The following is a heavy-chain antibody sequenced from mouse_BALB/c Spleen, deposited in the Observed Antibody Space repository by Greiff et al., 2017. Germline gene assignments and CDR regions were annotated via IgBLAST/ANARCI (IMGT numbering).Heavy chain of an antibody. CDR1: GFSLTSYG. CDR3: ARESYWYFDV. V-gene: IGHV2-9*02. J-gene: IGHJ1*01. Sequence: VKLVESGPGLVAPSQSLSITCTVSGFSLTSYGVHWVRQPPGKGLEWLGVIWAGGSTNYNSALMSRLSISKDNSKSQVFLKMNSLQTDDTAMYYCARESYWYFDVWGAGTTVTVSS. CDR2: IWAGGST.